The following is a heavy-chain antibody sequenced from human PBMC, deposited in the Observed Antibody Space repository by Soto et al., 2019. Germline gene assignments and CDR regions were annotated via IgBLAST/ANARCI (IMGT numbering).Heavy chain of an antibody. J-gene: IGHJ5*02. CDR1: GVSMNNTSYY. V-gene: IGHV4-39*01. CDR2: IYFSGNT. CDR3: ARHGSS. Sequence: PSETLSLTCTVSGVSMNNTSYYWGWIRQSPGKGLEWIGTIYFSGNTFYNPSLNSRLTISIDRSRNQFSLRLTSVTAADTAVYYCARHGSSWGQGTLVTVSS.